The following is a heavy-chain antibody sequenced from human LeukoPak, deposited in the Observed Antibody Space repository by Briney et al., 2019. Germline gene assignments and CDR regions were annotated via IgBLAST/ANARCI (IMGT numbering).Heavy chain of an antibody. D-gene: IGHD4-23*01. V-gene: IGHV1-46*01. CDR3: ARSTTVVTRIVNAFDI. Sequence: ASVKVSCKTSGYNFTNYYIHWVRQAPGHGPEWMGIFNPRDGSTNFAPKFQDSVTLASDASASTVYMELSSLRSEDTAVYYCARSTTVVTRIVNAFDIWGQGTMVTASS. CDR2: FNPRDGST. CDR1: GYNFTNYY. J-gene: IGHJ3*02.